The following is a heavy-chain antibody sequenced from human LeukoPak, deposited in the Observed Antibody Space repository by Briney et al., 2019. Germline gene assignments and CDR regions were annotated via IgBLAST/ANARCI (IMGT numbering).Heavy chain of an antibody. CDR2: ISYDGSNK. J-gene: IGHJ6*03. Sequence: GGSLRLSCAASGFTFSSYAMHWFRQAPGKGLEWVAVISYDGSNKYYADSVKGRFTISRDNSKNTLYLQMNSLRAEDTAVYYCASSYYYYYYMDVWGKGTTVTVSS. CDR3: ASSYYYYYYMDV. CDR1: GFTFSSYA. V-gene: IGHV3-30*01.